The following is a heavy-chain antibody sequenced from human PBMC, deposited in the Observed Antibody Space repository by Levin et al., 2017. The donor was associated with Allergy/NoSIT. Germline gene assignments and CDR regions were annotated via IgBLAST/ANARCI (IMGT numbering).Heavy chain of an antibody. J-gene: IGHJ5*02. Sequence: SQTLSLTCTVSCGSISTGSYYWGWIRQPPGKGLEWVGHIYFTGATYSNPSLKSRVTISVDTLKNHFSLELTSVTAADTAVYYCVRSVNAAGWVWFDPWGQGTLVTVSS. CDR3: VRSVNAAGWVWFDP. V-gene: IGHV4-39*02. D-gene: IGHD6-13*01. CDR1: CGSISTGSYY. CDR2: IYFTGAT.